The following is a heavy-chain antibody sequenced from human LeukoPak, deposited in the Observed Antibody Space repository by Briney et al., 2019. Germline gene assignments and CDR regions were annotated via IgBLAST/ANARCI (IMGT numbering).Heavy chain of an antibody. CDR3: ARGSLSSGAFDI. CDR1: GYTFTSYG. Sequence: GASVKVSCKASGYTFTSYGISWVRQAPGQGLEWMGWISCYNGNTNYARNLQGRVTLTTDTSTSTVYMDLRSLRSDDTAVYYCARGSLSSGAFDIWGQGTRVTVSS. V-gene: IGHV1-18*01. CDR2: ISCYNGNT. J-gene: IGHJ3*02. D-gene: IGHD3-10*01.